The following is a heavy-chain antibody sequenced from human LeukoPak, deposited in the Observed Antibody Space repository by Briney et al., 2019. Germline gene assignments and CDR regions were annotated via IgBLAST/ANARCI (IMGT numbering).Heavy chain of an antibody. CDR3: ARGGSTSFDY. D-gene: IGHD3-16*01. Sequence: ASVKVSCKASGYTFTNFGLSWVRQAPGQGLEWMGWISAYNGDTNYAQKFQGRVTMTTDTSTSTAYMELRSLRSDDTAVYYCARGGSTSFDYWGQGTLVTVSS. CDR2: ISAYNGDT. V-gene: IGHV1-18*01. J-gene: IGHJ4*02. CDR1: GYTFTNFG.